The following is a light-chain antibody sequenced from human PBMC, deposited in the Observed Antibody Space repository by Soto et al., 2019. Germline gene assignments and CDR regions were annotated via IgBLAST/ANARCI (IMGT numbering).Light chain of an antibody. CDR3: QSYGSSLGGYG. CDR2: ENN. Sequence: QSVLTQPPSVSEAPGQRVTISCTGSSSNIGAGYEAHWYQQVPGTAPKLLISENNNRPSGVPDRFSGAKSGTSAALAITGLQGEDEAGYYCQSYGSSLGGYGFGTGTKGTGL. CDR1: SSNIGAGYE. V-gene: IGLV1-40*01. J-gene: IGLJ1*01.